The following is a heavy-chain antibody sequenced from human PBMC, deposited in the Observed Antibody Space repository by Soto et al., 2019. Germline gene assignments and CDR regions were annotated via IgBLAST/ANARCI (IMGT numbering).Heavy chain of an antibody. J-gene: IGHJ4*02. CDR3: AKLEAYYYDSSGYYLLEYYFDY. CDR2: ISGSGGST. Sequence: GESLKISCAASGFTFSSYAMSWVRQAPGKGLEWVSAISGSGGSTYYADSVKGRFTISRDNSKNTLYLQMNSLRAEDTAVYYCAKLEAYYYDSSGYYLLEYYFDYWGQGTLVTVSA. D-gene: IGHD3-22*01. V-gene: IGHV3-23*01. CDR1: GFTFSSYA.